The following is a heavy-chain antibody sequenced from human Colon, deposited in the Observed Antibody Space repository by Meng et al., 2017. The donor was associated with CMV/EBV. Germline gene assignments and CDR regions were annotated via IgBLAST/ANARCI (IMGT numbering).Heavy chain of an antibody. J-gene: IGHJ5*02. CDR1: GGSISSSSYY. Sequence: SETLSLTCTVSGGSISSSSYYWGWIRQPPGKGLEWIGSIYYSGSTYYNPSLKSRVTISVDTSKNQFSLKLSSVTAADTAVYYCARANTAGYSGRFDPWGQGILVTVSS. D-gene: IGHD5-12*01. CDR2: IYYSGST. CDR3: ARANTAGYSGRFDP. V-gene: IGHV4-39*07.